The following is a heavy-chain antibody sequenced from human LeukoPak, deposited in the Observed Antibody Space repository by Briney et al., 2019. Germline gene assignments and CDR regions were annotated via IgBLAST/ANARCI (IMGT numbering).Heavy chain of an antibody. CDR3: ARSKDGCIDY. CDR1: GFTFSSYA. D-gene: IGHD5-24*01. CDR2: ISSSGGST. Sequence: GGSLRLSCAASGFTFSSYAMSWVRQAPGKGLEWVSAISSSGGSTYYADSVKGRFTISRDNSKNTLYLQMNSLRAEDTAVYYCARSKDGCIDYWGQGTLVTVSS. V-gene: IGHV3-23*01. J-gene: IGHJ4*02.